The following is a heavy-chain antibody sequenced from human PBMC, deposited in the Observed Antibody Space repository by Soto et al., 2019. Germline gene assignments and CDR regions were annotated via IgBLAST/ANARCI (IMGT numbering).Heavy chain of an antibody. CDR1: GFTFSSYG. V-gene: IGHV3-30*18. J-gene: IGHJ5*02. CDR3: AKDLGELEPHWNWFDP. CDR2: ISYDGSNK. D-gene: IGHD1-1*01. Sequence: PGGSLRLSCAASGFTFSSYGMHWVRQAPGKGLEWVAVISYDGSNKYYADSVKGRFTISRDNSKNTLYLQMNSLRAEDTAVYYCAKDLGELEPHWNWFDPWGQGTLVTVSS.